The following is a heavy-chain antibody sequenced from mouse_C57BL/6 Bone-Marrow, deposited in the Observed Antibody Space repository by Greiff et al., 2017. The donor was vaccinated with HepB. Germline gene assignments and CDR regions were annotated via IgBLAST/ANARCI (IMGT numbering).Heavy chain of an antibody. J-gene: IGHJ4*01. D-gene: IGHD2-3*01. V-gene: IGHV1-69*01. Sequence: QVQLQQPGAELVMPGASVKLSCKASGYTFTSYWMHWVTQRPGQGLEWIGEIDPSDSYTNYNQKFKGKSTLTVDKSSSTAYIQLSSLTSEDSAVYNCARGLLPSYAMDYWGQGTSVTVSS. CDR3: ARGLLPSYAMDY. CDR1: GYTFTSYW. CDR2: IDPSDSYT.